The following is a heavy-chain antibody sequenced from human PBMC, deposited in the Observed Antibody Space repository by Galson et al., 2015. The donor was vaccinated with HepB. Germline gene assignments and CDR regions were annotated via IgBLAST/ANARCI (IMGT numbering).Heavy chain of an antibody. CDR2: VSSSGSSM. J-gene: IGHJ4*02. CDR3: AKGHGSGIWLVDY. V-gene: IGHV3-48*02. Sequence: AASGFSFSSYTMNWIRQTPGKGLEWVSWVSSSGSSMASADSLKGRFTISRDNAQNALYLQMNTLRDEDTAVYYCAKGHGSGIWLVDYWGQGTLVTVSS. CDR1: GFSFSSYT. D-gene: IGHD6-25*01.